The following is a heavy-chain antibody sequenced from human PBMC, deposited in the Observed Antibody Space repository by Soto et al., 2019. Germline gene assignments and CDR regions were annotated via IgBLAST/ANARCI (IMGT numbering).Heavy chain of an antibody. V-gene: IGHV4-39*01. CDR2: IYYSGST. J-gene: IGHJ4*02. Sequence: QLQLQESGPGLVKPSETLSLTCTVSGGSISSSSYYWGWIRQPPGKGLEWIGSIYYSGSTYYNPSLKSRVTIAVYTSKNQFSLTVSSVTAADTAVYYCAGSVLTGIGAYYFDYWGQETLVTLSP. CDR1: GGSISSSSYY. D-gene: IGHD2-8*01. CDR3: AGSVLTGIGAYYFDY.